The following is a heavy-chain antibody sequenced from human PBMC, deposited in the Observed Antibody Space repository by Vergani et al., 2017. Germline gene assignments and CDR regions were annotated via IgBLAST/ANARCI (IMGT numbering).Heavy chain of an antibody. V-gene: IGHV4-34*01. D-gene: IGHD3-3*01. J-gene: IGHJ6*03. CDR3: ARGFSGFWSGYFRFGPYYYYMDV. CDR2: INHSGST. CDR1: GGSFSGYY. Sequence: QVQLQQWGAGLLKPSETLSLTCAVYGGSFSGYYWSWIRQPPGKGLEWIGEINHSGSTNYNPSLKSRVTISVDTSKNQFSLKLSSVTAADTAVYYCARGFSGFWSGYFRFGPYYYYMDVWGKGP.